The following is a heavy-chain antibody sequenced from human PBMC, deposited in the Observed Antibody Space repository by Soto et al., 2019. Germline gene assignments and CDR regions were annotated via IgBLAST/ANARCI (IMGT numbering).Heavy chain of an antibody. Sequence: GGSLRLSCAASGFSVGSNYLSWVRQAPGKGLEWVSVIYSGGSRYYADSVKGRFTISRDNSKNLLYLQMNSLRAEDTAVYYCARGDCGGDSPIYCYYGMDVWGQGTTVTVSS. J-gene: IGHJ6*02. CDR2: IYSGGSR. D-gene: IGHD2-21*02. CDR1: GFSVGSNY. V-gene: IGHV3-53*01. CDR3: ARGDCGGDSPIYCYYGMDV.